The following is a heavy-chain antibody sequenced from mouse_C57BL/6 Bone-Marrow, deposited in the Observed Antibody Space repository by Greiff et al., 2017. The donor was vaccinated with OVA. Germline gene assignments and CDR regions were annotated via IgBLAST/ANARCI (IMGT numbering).Heavy chain of an antibody. J-gene: IGHJ1*03. CDR3: ARALTSRVYFDV. V-gene: IGHV1-26*01. CDR2: INPNNGGT. CDR1: GYTFTDYY. Sequence: VQLQQSGPELVKPGASVKISCKASGYTFTDYYMNWVKQSHGKSLEWIGDINPNNGGTSYNQKFKGKATLTVDKSSSTAYMELRSLTSEDSAVYYCARALTSRVYFDVWGTGTTVTVSS.